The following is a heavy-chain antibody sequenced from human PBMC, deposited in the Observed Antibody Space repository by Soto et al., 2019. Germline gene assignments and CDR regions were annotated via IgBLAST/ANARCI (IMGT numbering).Heavy chain of an antibody. CDR2: ISGSGGST. CDR3: ANLPTTVTPPYYYYYGMDV. J-gene: IGHJ6*02. D-gene: IGHD4-17*01. V-gene: IGHV3-23*01. CDR1: GFTFSSYA. Sequence: PGGSLRLSCADSGFTFSSYAMSWVRQAPGKGLEWVSAISGSGGSTYYADSVKGRFTISRDNSKNTLYLQMNSLRAEDTAVYYCANLPTTVTPPYYYYYGMDVWGQGTTVTVSS.